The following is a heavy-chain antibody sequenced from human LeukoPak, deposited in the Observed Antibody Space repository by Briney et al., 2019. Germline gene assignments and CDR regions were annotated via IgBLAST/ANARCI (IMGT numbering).Heavy chain of an antibody. V-gene: IGHV3-30*03. CDR3: AREATWRQWYFDL. CDR1: GFSFHDHG. Sequence: GTSLRLSCAASGFSFHDHGMDWVRQAPGKGLEWVAVIAADGGVKQYADSVKGRFSLSRDNSKNTVSLQMNGLTAEDTAVYYCAREATWRQWYFDLWGQGAPVTVSS. J-gene: IGHJ4*02. CDR2: IAADGGVK. D-gene: IGHD6-19*01.